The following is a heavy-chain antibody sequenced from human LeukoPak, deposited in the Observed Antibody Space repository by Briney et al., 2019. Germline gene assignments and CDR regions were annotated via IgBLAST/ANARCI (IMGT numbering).Heavy chain of an antibody. CDR2: IYHSGST. CDR1: GYSISSGYY. V-gene: IGHV4-38-2*02. CDR3: ARDRGGSYYVLGY. Sequence: SETLSLTCIVSGYSISSGYYWGWIRQPPGKGLEWIGSIYHSGSTYYNPSLKSRVTISVDTSKNQFSLKLSSVTAADTAVYYCARDRGGSYYVLGYWGQGTLVTVSS. J-gene: IGHJ4*02. D-gene: IGHD1-26*01.